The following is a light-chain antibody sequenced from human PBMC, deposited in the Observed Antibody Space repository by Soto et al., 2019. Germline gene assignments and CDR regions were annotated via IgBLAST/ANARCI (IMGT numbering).Light chain of an antibody. CDR2: GAS. Sequence: EVVLTQSPGTLSLSPGERATLSCRASQSVAANYLAWYKQKRGQAPRRLIYGASSRATGIPDRFSGSGSGTDFTLTISGLEPEDFSVYYCHQYGTAPLTFGPGNKVDIK. CDR3: HQYGTAPLT. J-gene: IGKJ3*01. V-gene: IGKV3-20*01. CDR1: QSVAANY.